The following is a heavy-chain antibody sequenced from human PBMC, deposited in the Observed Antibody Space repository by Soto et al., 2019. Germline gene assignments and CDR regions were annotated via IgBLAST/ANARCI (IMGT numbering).Heavy chain of an antibody. D-gene: IGHD1-26*01. Sequence: EVQLLESGGGLVKPGGSLRLSCEASGFTFTNYAMTWVRQAPGKGLEWVAAISGGGTSIFSADSVKGRFTISRDNANNTHYLQMKHLRTEDRAVYCCAKADPYSGHYLRGRGGFDYWGQGTLVTVSS. CDR1: GFTFTNYA. J-gene: IGHJ4*02. CDR3: AKADPYSGHYLRGRGGFDY. CDR2: ISGGGTSI. V-gene: IGHV3-23*01.